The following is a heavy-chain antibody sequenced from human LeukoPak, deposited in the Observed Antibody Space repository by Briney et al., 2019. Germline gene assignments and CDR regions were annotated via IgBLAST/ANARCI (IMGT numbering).Heavy chain of an antibody. J-gene: IGHJ6*03. V-gene: IGHV4-39*01. D-gene: IGHD5-12*01. CDR1: GGSISSSRDY. CDR2: IYYSGST. Sequence: SETLSLTCTVSGGSISSSRDYWGWIRQPPGKGLEWIGSIYYSGSTYYNPSLKSRVTISVDTSKNQFSLELSSVTAADTAVYYCARGGYENYYMDVWGKGTTVTVSS. CDR3: ARGGYENYYMDV.